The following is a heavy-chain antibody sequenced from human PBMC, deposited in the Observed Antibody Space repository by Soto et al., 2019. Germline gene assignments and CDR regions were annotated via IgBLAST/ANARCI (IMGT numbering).Heavy chain of an antibody. D-gene: IGHD6-13*01. CDR2: TIPIFGTA. V-gene: IGHV1-69*13. J-gene: IGHJ5*02. CDR3: AREGAAAGTGPRWFDP. Sequence: SVKVSCKASGGTFSSYAVSWVRQAPGQGLEWMGGTIPIFGTANYAQKFQGRVTITADESTSTAYMELSSLRSEDTAVYYCAREGAAAGTGPRWFDPWGQGTLVTVSS. CDR1: GGTFSSYA.